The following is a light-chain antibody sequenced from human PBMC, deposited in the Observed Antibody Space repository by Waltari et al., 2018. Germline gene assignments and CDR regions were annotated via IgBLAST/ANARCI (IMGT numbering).Light chain of an antibody. CDR2: DVD. Sequence: QSALTQPRSVSGSPGQSVTISCTGTSSDVGGYNYVSWYQQHPGRAPKRIIYDVDKLPPGVPVLFFGYKSGNPASLTISGLQADDESDFYCCSYAASVHWLFGGGTKVTVL. CDR1: SSDVGGYNY. V-gene: IGLV2-11*01. CDR3: CSYAASVHWL. J-gene: IGLJ3*02.